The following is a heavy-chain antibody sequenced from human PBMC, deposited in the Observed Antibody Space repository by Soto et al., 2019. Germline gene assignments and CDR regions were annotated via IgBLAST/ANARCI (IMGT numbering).Heavy chain of an antibody. CDR1: GFTFRSYV. D-gene: IGHD3-16*01. J-gene: IGHJ1*01. CDR3: ARWGPTGGLDV. V-gene: IGHV3-30*19. CDR2: TSYDGSDK. Sequence: QVQLVESGGGVVQPGTSLRVSCVGSGFTFRSYVIHWVRQAQGKGLEWVALTSYDGSDKYYGDSVRGRFTISRDNSMNTVDLQMDSLRLEDTSLYYCARWGPTGGLDVWGPGTLVSVSS.